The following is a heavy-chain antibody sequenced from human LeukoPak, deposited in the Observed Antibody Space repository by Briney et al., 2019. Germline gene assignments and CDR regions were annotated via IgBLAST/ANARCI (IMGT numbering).Heavy chain of an antibody. Sequence: PGGSLRLSCAASGFTFSSYGMHWVRQAPGKGLEWVAVIWHDGSYKYYADSAKGRFAISRDSSKNTLYLQMNSLRAEDTAVYYCARVMGNYGSLDCWGQGTLVTVSS. V-gene: IGHV3-33*01. CDR2: IWHDGSYK. CDR1: GFTFSSYG. J-gene: IGHJ4*02. CDR3: ARVMGNYGSLDC. D-gene: IGHD3-10*01.